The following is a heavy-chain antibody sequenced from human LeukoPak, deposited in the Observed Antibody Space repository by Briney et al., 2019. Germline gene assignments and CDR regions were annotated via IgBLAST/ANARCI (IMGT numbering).Heavy chain of an antibody. CDR2: IYYSGST. CDR3: ARHYSSGYYSHAFDI. CDR1: GGSISTNY. V-gene: IGHV4-59*08. D-gene: IGHD3-22*01. J-gene: IGHJ3*02. Sequence: PSETLSLTCTVFGGSISTNYWSWIRQPPGKGLEWIGHIYYSGSTNYNPSLKSRVTISVDTSKNQFSLKLSSVTAADTAVYYCARHYSSGYYSHAFDIWGQGTMVTVSS.